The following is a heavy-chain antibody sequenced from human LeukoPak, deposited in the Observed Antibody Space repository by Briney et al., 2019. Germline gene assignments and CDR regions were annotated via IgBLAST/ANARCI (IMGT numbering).Heavy chain of an antibody. V-gene: IGHV3-7*01. CDR3: ATGNALHV. CDR1: GFDFSTYW. Sequence: GGSLRLSCAASGFDFSTYWMTWVRQTPGRGLEWVANIKQDGSDKYYVDSVKGRFTISRDNAKKSLDLQMNSLRAEDTVVYYCATGNALHVWGQGTLVTVSS. J-gene: IGHJ4*02. CDR2: IKQDGSDK.